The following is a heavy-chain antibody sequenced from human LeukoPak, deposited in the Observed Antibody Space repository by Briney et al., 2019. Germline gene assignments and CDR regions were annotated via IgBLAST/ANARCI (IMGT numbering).Heavy chain of an antibody. CDR2: ISGSGGST. CDR3: AKVGVYSYGYEVPYFDY. D-gene: IGHD5-18*01. CDR1: GFTFSSYA. Sequence: GGSLRLSCAASGFTFSSYAMSWVRQAPGKGLEWVSAISGSGGSTYYADSVKGRFTISRDNSKNTLYLQMNSLRAEDTAVYYCAKVGVYSYGYEVPYFDYWGQGTLVTVSS. V-gene: IGHV3-23*01. J-gene: IGHJ4*02.